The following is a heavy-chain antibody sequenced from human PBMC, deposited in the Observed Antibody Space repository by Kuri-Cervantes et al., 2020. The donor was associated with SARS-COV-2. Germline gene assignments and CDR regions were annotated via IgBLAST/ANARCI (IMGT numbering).Heavy chain of an antibody. J-gene: IGHJ6*02. Sequence: GGSLRLSCAASGFTVSGNYMSWVRQAPGKGLEWVSVIYSGGSTYYADSVKGRFAISRDNAKNSLYLQMNSLRAEDTAVYYCARESIVVVPAAQPKASYYYYYGMDVWGQGTTVTVSS. V-gene: IGHV3-53*01. CDR1: GFTVSGNY. CDR2: IYSGGST. D-gene: IGHD2-2*01. CDR3: ARESIVVVPAAQPKASYYYYYGMDV.